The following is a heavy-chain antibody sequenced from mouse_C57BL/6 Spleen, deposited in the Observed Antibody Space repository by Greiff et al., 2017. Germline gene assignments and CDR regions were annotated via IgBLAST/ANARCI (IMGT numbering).Heavy chain of an antibody. CDR3: ARLGYHDYDEGYYFDY. CDR1: GYTFTTYP. CDR2: FHPYNDDT. J-gene: IGHJ2*01. V-gene: IGHV1-47*01. Sequence: VQLQQSGAELVKPGASVKMSCKASGYTFTTYPIEWMKQNHGKSLEWIGNFHPYNDDTKYNEKFKGKATLTVEKSSSTVYLELSRLTSDDSAVYYSARLGYHDYDEGYYFDYWGQGTTLTVSS. D-gene: IGHD2-4*01.